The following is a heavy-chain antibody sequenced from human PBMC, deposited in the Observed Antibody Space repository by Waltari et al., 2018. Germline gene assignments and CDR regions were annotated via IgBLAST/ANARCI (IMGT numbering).Heavy chain of an antibody. Sequence: QVQLQESGPGLVKPSETLSLTCTVSGGSISSHYWSWIRQPPGNGLEWIGYIYYSGSTNYNPSLKSRVTISVDTSKNQFSLKLSSVTAADTAVYYCARSSSSWDDPRVDPWGQGTLVTVSS. V-gene: IGHV4-59*11. CDR1: GGSISSHY. J-gene: IGHJ5*02. CDR3: ARSSSSWDDPRVDP. CDR2: IYYSGST. D-gene: IGHD6-13*01.